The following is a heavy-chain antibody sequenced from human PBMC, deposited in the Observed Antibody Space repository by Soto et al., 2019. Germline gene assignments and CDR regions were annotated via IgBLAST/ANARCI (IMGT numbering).Heavy chain of an antibody. Sequence: GGSLRLSCAASGFSFSNYWMHWVRQVPGKGLVWVSRINSDGSSTSYADSVKGRFTISRDNAKNRLFLQMNSLRAEDTAVYYCARDPAPSGWYDYWGQGTLVTVSS. J-gene: IGHJ4*02. D-gene: IGHD6-19*01. V-gene: IGHV3-74*01. CDR2: INSDGSST. CDR1: GFSFSNYW. CDR3: ARDPAPSGWYDY.